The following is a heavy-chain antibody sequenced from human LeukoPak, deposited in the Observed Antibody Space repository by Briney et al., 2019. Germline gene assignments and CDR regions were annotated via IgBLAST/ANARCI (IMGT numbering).Heavy chain of an antibody. CDR3: ARGGSDVHY. D-gene: IGHD1-26*01. CDR1: GFTFSSYE. J-gene: IGHJ4*02. Sequence: GGSLRLSCAASGFTFSSYEMNWVRQAPGKGLEWVAYISSGGSAIYYADSVKGRFTISRDNARASLDVQMNSLRADDTAVYYCARGGSDVHYWGQGTLVTVSP. V-gene: IGHV3-48*03. CDR2: ISSGGSAI.